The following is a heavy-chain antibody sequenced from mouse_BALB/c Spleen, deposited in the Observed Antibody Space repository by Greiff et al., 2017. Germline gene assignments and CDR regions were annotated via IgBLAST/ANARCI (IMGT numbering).Heavy chain of an antibody. J-gene: IGHJ4*01. V-gene: IGHV2-9-2*01. CDR2: IWTGGGT. CDR1: GFSLTSYD. Sequence: QVQLKESGPGLVAPSQSLSITCTVSGFSLTSYDISWIRQPPGKGLEWLGVIWTGGGTNYNSAFMSRLSTSKDNSKSQVFLKMNSLQTGDTAIYYSVREPPYSNYVNYAMDYWGQGTSVTVSS. CDR3: VREPPYSNYVNYAMDY. D-gene: IGHD2-5*01.